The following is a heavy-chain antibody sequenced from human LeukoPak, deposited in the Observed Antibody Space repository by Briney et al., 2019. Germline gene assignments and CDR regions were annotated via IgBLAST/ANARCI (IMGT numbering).Heavy chain of an antibody. CDR1: GFTFDDYA. V-gene: IGHV3-9*01. CDR3: TRDPNHPGYSSGWYY. Sequence: GRSLRLSCAASGFTFDDYAMHWVRQAPGKGLEWVSGISWNSGSIGYADSVKGRFTISRDNAKNSLYLQMNSLRVEDTAVYYCTRDPNHPGYSSGWYYWGQGTLVTVSS. CDR2: ISWNSGSI. J-gene: IGHJ4*02. D-gene: IGHD6-19*01.